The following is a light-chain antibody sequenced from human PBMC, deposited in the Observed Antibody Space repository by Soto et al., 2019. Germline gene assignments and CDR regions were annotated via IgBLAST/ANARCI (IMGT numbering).Light chain of an antibody. Sequence: EIVMTQSPATLSVSPGERASLSCRASQSVSSNLAWYQQKLGQAPRLLIYGASTRATGIPARFSGSGSGTEFTLTISSLQSEVFAVYYCQHYNNWPYTFGQGTKLEIK. CDR3: QHYNNWPYT. J-gene: IGKJ2*01. CDR1: QSVSSN. CDR2: GAS. V-gene: IGKV3-15*01.